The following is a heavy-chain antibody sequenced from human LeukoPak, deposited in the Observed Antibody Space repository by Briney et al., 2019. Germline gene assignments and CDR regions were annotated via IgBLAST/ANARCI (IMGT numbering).Heavy chain of an antibody. CDR1: GGSISSYY. J-gene: IGHJ3*02. CDR2: IYYSGST. Sequence: SETLSLTCTVSGGSISSYYWSWIRQPPGKGLEWIGYIYYSGSTNYNPSLKSRVTISVDTSKNQFSLKLSSVTAADTAVYYCARGLFSMASNAFDIWGQGTMVTVSS. D-gene: IGHD5-24*01. CDR3: ARGLFSMASNAFDI. V-gene: IGHV4-59*01.